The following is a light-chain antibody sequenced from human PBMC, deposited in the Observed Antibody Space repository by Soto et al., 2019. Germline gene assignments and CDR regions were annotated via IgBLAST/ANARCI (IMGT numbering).Light chain of an antibody. Sequence: QSALTQPVSVSGSPGQSITISCTGTSSDVGTYNLVSWYQHHPGKAPKLMIYEGSKRPSGVSNRFSGSKSGNTASLTISGLQAEDEADYYCCSYAGSSTYVFGTGTKLTVL. CDR1: SSDVGTYNL. CDR3: CSYAGSSTYV. V-gene: IGLV2-23*01. CDR2: EGS. J-gene: IGLJ1*01.